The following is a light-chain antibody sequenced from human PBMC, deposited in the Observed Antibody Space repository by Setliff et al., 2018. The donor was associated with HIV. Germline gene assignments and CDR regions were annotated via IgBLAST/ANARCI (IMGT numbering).Light chain of an antibody. V-gene: IGLV2-14*01. Sequence: QSALAQPASVSGSPGQSNTIPCTGTSSDVGGYNYVSRYKQHQGKAPKPMIYEVSNRSSGVSNRFPGSKSGNTASLTISGLQAEDEADYYCSSYTSSSTLRVFGTWTKVTV. CDR2: EVS. CDR3: SSYTSSSTLRV. J-gene: IGLJ1*01. CDR1: SSDVGGYNY.